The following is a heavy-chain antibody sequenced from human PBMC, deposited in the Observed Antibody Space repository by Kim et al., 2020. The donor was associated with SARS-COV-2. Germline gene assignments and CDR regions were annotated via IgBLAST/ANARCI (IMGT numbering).Heavy chain of an antibody. Sequence: SETLSLTCAVYGGSFSGYYWSWIRQPPGKGLEWIGEINHSGSTNYNPSLKSRVTISVDTSKNQFSLKLSSVTAADTAVYYCASQYYDFWSGYYKYAFDIWGQGTMVTVSS. CDR1: GGSFSGYY. CDR3: ASQYYDFWSGYYKYAFDI. J-gene: IGHJ3*02. V-gene: IGHV4-34*01. CDR2: INHSGST. D-gene: IGHD3-3*01.